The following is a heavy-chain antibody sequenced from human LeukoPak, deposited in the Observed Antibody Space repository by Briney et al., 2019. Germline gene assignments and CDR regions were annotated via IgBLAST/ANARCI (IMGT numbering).Heavy chain of an antibody. J-gene: IGHJ6*03. CDR3: AKDLNILTGYFYYYYMDV. Sequence: PGGSLRLSCAASGFTFSSYSMNWVRQAPGKGLEWVSSISSSSGYIYYADSVKGRFTISRDNAKNSLYLQMNSLRAEDTAVYYCAKDLNILTGYFYYYYMDVWGKGTTVTVSS. D-gene: IGHD3-9*01. V-gene: IGHV3-21*04. CDR1: GFTFSSYS. CDR2: ISSSSGYI.